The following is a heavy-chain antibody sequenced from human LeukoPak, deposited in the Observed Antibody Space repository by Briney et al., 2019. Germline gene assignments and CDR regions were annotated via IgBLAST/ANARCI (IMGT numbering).Heavy chain of an antibody. Sequence: KPSETLSLTCTVSGVSINGHYWSWIRQPPGKGLEWIGFIYDNESANYKSSLESRATMTVDTSKNQVSLKLNSVTAADTAVYYCARVLQNYYHLDVWGEGTTVTVSS. CDR3: ARVLQNYYHLDV. CDR2: IYDNESA. D-gene: IGHD3-3*01. J-gene: IGHJ6*03. V-gene: IGHV4-59*11. CDR1: GVSINGHY.